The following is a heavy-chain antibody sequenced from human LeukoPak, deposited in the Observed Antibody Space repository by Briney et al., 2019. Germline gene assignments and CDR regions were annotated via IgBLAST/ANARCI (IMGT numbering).Heavy chain of an antibody. D-gene: IGHD6-13*01. CDR1: GFTFIRFS. J-gene: IGHJ3*02. V-gene: IGHV3-21*06. CDR2: ISSGSHHK. CDR3: ATRLTADSYEASDI. Sequence: NPGGSLRLSCAGSGFTFIRFSMIWVRQAPGKGLEWVASISSGSHHKYHADSVKGRFTVSRDNDKNSLFLQMNSLRAEDTALYYCATRLTADSYEASDIWGQGTMVTVSS.